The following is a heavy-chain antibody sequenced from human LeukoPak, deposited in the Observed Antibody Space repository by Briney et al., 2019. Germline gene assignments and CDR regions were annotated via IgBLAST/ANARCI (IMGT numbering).Heavy chain of an antibody. Sequence: SETLSLTCAVYGGSLSGYYWSWIRQPPGKGLEGIGEINHSGSTNYNPSLKSRVTISVDTSKNQFSLKLSSVTAADTAVYYCARGRPPAAASRWFDPWGQGTLVTVSS. V-gene: IGHV4-34*01. D-gene: IGHD6-13*01. CDR2: INHSGST. CDR3: ARGRPPAAASRWFDP. J-gene: IGHJ5*02. CDR1: GGSLSGYY.